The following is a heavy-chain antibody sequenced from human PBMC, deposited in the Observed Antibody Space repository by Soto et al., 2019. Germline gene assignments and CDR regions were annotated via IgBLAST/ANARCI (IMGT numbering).Heavy chain of an antibody. CDR1: GGSFSGYY. V-gene: IGHV4-34*01. J-gene: IGHJ6*02. CDR2: INHSGST. Sequence: SETLSLTCAVYGGSFSGYYWSWIRQPPGKGLEWIGEINHSGSTNYNPSLKSRVTISVDTSKNQFSLKLSSVTAADTAVYYCARAELEPLSVREYYYYYGMDVWGQGTTVTVSS. D-gene: IGHD1-1*01. CDR3: ARAELEPLSVREYYYYYGMDV.